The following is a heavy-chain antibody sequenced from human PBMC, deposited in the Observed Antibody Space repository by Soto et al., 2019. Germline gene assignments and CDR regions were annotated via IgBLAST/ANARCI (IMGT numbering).Heavy chain of an antibody. J-gene: IGHJ4*02. CDR3: ARDTGYYDYIWGSYRSPPFGY. CDR1: GYTFTSYG. CDR2: ISAYNGNT. Sequence: ASVKVSCKASGYTFTSYGISWVRQAPGQGLEWMGWISAYNGNTNYAQKLQGRVTMTTDTSTSTAYMELRSLRSDDTAVYYCARDTGYYDYIWGSYRSPPFGYWGQGTLVTVSS. V-gene: IGHV1-18*01. D-gene: IGHD3-16*02.